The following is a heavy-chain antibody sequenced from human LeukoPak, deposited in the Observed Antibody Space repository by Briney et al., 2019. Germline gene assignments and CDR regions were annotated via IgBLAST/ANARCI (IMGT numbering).Heavy chain of an antibody. J-gene: IGHJ4*02. D-gene: IGHD3-22*01. Sequence: GASVKVSCKASGYTFTSYYMHWVRQAPGQGLEWLGIINPSGGSTSYAQKLQGRVTMTRDTSTSTVYMELSSLSSEDTAVYYCARDSYYYDSSGYYYFDYWGQGTLVTVSS. CDR2: INPSGGST. V-gene: IGHV1-46*01. CDR3: ARDSYYYDSSGYYYFDY. CDR1: GYTFTSYY.